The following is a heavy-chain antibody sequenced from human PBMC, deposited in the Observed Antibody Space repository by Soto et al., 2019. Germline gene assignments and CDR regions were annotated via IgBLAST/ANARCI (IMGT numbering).Heavy chain of an antibody. CDR2: ISGSGGST. Sequence: EVQLLESGGGLVQPGGSLRLSCAASGFTFSSYAMSWVRQAPGKGLEWVSAISGSGGSTYYADSVKGRFTISRDNSKNTLYLQMNSLRAEDTAVYYCARKGAIWFGELSRSGTSYWGQGTLVTVSS. CDR1: GFTFSSYA. D-gene: IGHD3-10*01. J-gene: IGHJ4*02. V-gene: IGHV3-23*01. CDR3: ARKGAIWFGELSRSGTSY.